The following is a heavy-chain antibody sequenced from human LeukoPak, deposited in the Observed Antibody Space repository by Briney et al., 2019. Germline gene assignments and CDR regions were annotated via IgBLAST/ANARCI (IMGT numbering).Heavy chain of an antibody. V-gene: IGHV4-39*01. Sequence: KASETLSLTCTVSGGSIRSSYYYWGWIRQPPGKGLEWIGSIYDSGSTYYNPSLKSRVTISVDTSKNQFSLKLSSVTATDTAVYYCVDHYDSRGYVWVWGQGTLVTVSS. D-gene: IGHD3-22*01. CDR2: IYDSGST. CDR1: GGSIRSSYYY. CDR3: VDHYDSRGYVWV. J-gene: IGHJ4*02.